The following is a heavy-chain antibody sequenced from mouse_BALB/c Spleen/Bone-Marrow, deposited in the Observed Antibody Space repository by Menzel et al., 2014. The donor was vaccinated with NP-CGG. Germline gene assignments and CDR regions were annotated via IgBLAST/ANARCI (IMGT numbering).Heavy chain of an antibody. CDR2: IYPHTSDT. CDR3: VRAPPITSVVTRDY. V-gene: IGHV1S29*02. Sequence: EVHLQQSGPELVKPGASVKISCKASGYPFTDYNMHWVKQSHGKSLEWIGYIYPHTSDTGYNRKFMNKATLTVDISSSTAYIVLRSLTSEDSAVYYCVRAPPITSVVTRDYWGQGTTLTVSS. D-gene: IGHD1-1*01. J-gene: IGHJ2*01. CDR1: GYPFTDYN.